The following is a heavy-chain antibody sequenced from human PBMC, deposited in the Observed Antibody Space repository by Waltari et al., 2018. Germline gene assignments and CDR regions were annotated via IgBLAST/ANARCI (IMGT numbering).Heavy chain of an antibody. V-gene: IGHV4-38-2*01. CDR3: ARGGSTSKTYYYYYGMDV. J-gene: IGHJ6*02. CDR1: GYSISSGYY. CDR2: IYHSGST. D-gene: IGHD2-2*01. Sequence: QVQLQESGPGLVKPSETLSLTCAVSGYSISSGYYWGWIRQPPGKGLEWIGSIYHSGSTYYNPSLKSRVTISVDTSKNQFSLKLSSVTAADTAVYYCARGGSTSKTYYYYYGMDVWGQGTTVIVSS.